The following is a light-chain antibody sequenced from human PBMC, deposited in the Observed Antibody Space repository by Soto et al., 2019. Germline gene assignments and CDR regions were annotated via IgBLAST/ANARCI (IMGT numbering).Light chain of an antibody. V-gene: IGLV1-40*01. J-gene: IGLJ2*01. CDR1: SSNIGAGYD. CDR3: QSYDSSLSHVV. Sequence: QSVLTQPPSVSGAPGQRVTISCTGSSSNIGAGYDVHWYQQLPGTAPKLLIYGNSNRPSGVPDRFSGSKSGTSASLAITGLQAEDEADYYCQSYDSSLSHVVFGGGTKLTVI. CDR2: GNS.